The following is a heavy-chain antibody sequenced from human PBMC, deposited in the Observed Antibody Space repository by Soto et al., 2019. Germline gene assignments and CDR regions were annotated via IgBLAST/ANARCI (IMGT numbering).Heavy chain of an antibody. CDR3: ASSKWLTPNAFHF. CDR2: ISSSSSYI. J-gene: IGHJ3*01. Sequence: GGSLRLSCAASGFTFSSYSMNWVRQAPGKGLEWVSSISSSSSYIYYADSVKGRFTISRDNAKNSLYLQMNSLRAEDTAVYYCASSKWLTPNAFHFPGPGTIVTL. D-gene: IGHD6-19*01. CDR1: GFTFSSYS. V-gene: IGHV3-21*01.